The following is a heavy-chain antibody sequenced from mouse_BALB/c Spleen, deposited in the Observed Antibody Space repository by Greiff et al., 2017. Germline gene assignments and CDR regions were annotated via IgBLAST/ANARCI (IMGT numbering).Heavy chain of an antibody. Sequence: VQLKESGPGLVKPSQSLSLTCSVTGYSITSGYYWNWIRQFPGNKLEWMGYISYDGSNNYNPSLKNRISITRDTSKNQFFLKLNSVTTEDTATYYCARKETDYGYAMDYWGQGTSVTVSS. J-gene: IGHJ4*01. CDR2: ISYDGSN. CDR1: GYSITSGYY. CDR3: ARKETDYGYAMDY. V-gene: IGHV3-6*02. D-gene: IGHD1-1*01.